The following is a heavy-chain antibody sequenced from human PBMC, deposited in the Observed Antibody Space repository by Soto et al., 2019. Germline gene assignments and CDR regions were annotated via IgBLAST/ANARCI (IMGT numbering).Heavy chain of an antibody. D-gene: IGHD3-22*01. CDR2: IVVGSGNT. V-gene: IGHV1-58*01. CDR3: ASFYYDSSGYYTPIDY. CDR1: GFTFTSSA. Sequence: SVKVSCKASGFTFTSSAVQWVRQARGQRLEWIGWIVVGSGNTNYAQKFQEGVTITRDMSTSTAYMELSSLRSEDTAVYYCASFYYDSSGYYTPIDYWGQGTTVTVSS. J-gene: IGHJ4*03.